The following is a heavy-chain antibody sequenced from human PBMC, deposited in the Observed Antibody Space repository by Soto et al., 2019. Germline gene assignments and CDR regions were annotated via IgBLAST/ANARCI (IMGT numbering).Heavy chain of an antibody. CDR3: AKDAFKERYYFDY. CDR2: ISGSGGST. J-gene: IGHJ4*02. CDR1: VFPFSSDA. Sequence: GGSLTHSCAASVFPFSSDARSWVRQAPGKGLEWVSAISGSGGSTYYADSVKGRFTISRDNSKNTLYLQMNSLRAEDTAVYYCAKDAFKERYYFDYRGQGTLVTVSS. V-gene: IGHV3-23*01. D-gene: IGHD3-3*02.